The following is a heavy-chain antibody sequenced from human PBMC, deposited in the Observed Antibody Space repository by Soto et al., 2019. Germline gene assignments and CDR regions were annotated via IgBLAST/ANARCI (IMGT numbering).Heavy chain of an antibody. Sequence: GGSLRLSCAASGFTFSSYWMSWVRQAPGKGLEWVANIKQDGSEKYYVDSVKGRFTISRDNAKNSLYLQMNSLRAEDTAVYYCARVKHSSSSKAFDIWGQGTMVTVSS. D-gene: IGHD6-6*01. V-gene: IGHV3-7*01. CDR3: ARVKHSSSSKAFDI. J-gene: IGHJ3*02. CDR2: IKQDGSEK. CDR1: GFTFSSYW.